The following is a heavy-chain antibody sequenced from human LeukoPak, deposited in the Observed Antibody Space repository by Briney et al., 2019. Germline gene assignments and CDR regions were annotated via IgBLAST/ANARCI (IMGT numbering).Heavy chain of an antibody. CDR3: ARDSFYYDSSGYNLVEVYYFDY. CDR1: GFTFCQYR. J-gene: IGHJ4*02. V-gene: IGHV3-7*01. D-gene: IGHD3-22*01. Sequence: GVALRLYCAASGFTFCQYRVSWSRKTPGKGLEKVANIQQHESEKDYVDSVKGRFTISRDNAKNSLYLQMNRLRVEDTAVYYCARDSFYYDSSGYNLVEVYYFDYWGQGTLVTVSS. CDR2: IQQHESEK.